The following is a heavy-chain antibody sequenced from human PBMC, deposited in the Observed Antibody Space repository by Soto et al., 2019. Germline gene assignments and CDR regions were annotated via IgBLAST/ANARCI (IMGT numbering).Heavy chain of an antibody. Sequence: GGSLRLSCAASGFTFSSYAMSWVRQAPGKGLEWVSAISGSGGDTYYADSVKGRFTISRDNSKNTLYLQMNSLRAEDTAIYYCAKTVRGVLRGCFDFWGQGTLVTVSS. V-gene: IGHV3-23*01. J-gene: IGHJ4*02. CDR1: GFTFSSYA. D-gene: IGHD3-10*01. CDR3: AKTVRGVLRGCFDF. CDR2: ISGSGGDT.